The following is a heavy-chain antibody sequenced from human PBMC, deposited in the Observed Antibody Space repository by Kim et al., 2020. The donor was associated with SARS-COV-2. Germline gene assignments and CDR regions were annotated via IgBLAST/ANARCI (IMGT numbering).Heavy chain of an antibody. D-gene: IGHD1-1*01. CDR3: TREEYNAMHFDY. Sequence: GGSLRLSCAASGFTFRNYAMHWVRQAPGKGLEWVAVISYDGSNKYYATSVKGRFTISRDNSRNTLYLQVNSLRPEDTAMYYCTREEYNAMHFDYWGKGALVSVSS. CDR2: ISYDGSNK. CDR1: GFTFRNYA. J-gene: IGHJ4*02. V-gene: IGHV3-30*04.